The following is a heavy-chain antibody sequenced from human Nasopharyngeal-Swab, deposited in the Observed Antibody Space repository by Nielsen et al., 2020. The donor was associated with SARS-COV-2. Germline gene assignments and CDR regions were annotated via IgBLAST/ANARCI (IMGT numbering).Heavy chain of an antibody. CDR2: INHSGST. CDR3: ARGRRGVWVDY. CDR1: GGSFSGYY. Sequence: SETLSLTCAVYGGSFSGYYWSWIRQPPGKGLEWIGEINHSGSTNYNPSLKSRVTISVDTSKNQFSLKLSSVTAADTAVYYCARGRRGVWVDYWGQGTLVTVPS. V-gene: IGHV4-34*01. D-gene: IGHD1-14*01. J-gene: IGHJ4*02.